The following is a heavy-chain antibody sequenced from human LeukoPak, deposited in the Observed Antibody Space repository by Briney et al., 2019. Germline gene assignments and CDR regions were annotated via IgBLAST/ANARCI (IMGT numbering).Heavy chain of an antibody. CDR1: GCSISSYY. CDR2: IYYSGST. J-gene: IGHJ4*02. D-gene: IGHD2-15*01. CDR3: ARGVVVAASFDY. V-gene: IGHV4-59*01. Sequence: SETLSLTCTVSGCSISSYYWSWIRQPPGKGLEWIGYIYYSGSTNYNPSLKSRVTISVDTSKKQFSLKLSSVTAADTAVYYCARGVVVAASFDYWGQGTLVTVSS.